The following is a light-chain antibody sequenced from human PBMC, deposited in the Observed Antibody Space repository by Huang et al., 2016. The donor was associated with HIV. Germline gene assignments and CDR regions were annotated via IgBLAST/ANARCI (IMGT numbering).Light chain of an antibody. V-gene: IGKV1-33*01. CDR2: DAA. CDR3: QQYHALPVT. Sequence: DIQMTQSQSSLSASVGDRVTITCQASQDINKYLAWDHQKPGKAPKLLIYDAAKLETGVPSRFSGSGSGTTFTFTISSLQPEDIATYYCQQYHALPVTFGGGTKVEIK. CDR1: QDINKY. J-gene: IGKJ4*01.